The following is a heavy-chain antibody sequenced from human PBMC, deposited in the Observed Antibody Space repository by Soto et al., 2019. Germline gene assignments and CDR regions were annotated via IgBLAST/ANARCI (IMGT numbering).Heavy chain of an antibody. CDR3: ARGYPHGYLRWFDP. D-gene: IGHD6-13*01. J-gene: IGHJ5*02. CDR1: GYTFTSYD. V-gene: IGHV1-8*01. Sequence: QVQLVQSGAEVKKPGASVKVSCKASGYTFTSYDINWVRQATGQGLEWMGWMNPNSGNTGYAQKLQGRVTMTRNTSIRTAYRELSSLRSEDTAVYYCARGYPHGYLRWFDPWGQGTLVTVSS. CDR2: MNPNSGNT.